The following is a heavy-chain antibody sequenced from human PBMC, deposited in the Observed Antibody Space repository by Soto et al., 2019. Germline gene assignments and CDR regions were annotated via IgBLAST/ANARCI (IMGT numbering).Heavy chain of an antibody. Sequence: QLQLHESGSGLVKPSQTLSLTCTVSGASITSGGYSWSWIRQTPGKGLEWIGYINHLETTFYNPSFESRLTLSIDRAKNQFSLKLHSMSAADRAVYFCARGGGSDSFDYWGQGILVTVSS. CDR1: GASITSGGYS. V-gene: IGHV4-30-2*01. D-gene: IGHD1-26*01. J-gene: IGHJ4*02. CDR3: ARGGGSDSFDY. CDR2: INHLETT.